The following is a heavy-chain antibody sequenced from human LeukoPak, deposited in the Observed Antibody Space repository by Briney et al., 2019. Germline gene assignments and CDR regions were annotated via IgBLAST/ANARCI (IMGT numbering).Heavy chain of an antibody. CDR2: NIGSGGST. CDR1: GFTLSSYA. D-gene: IGHD3-10*01. CDR3: AKARGPYYGSGSYEFDY. Sequence: GGSLRLSCAASGFTLSSYAMGWVRQAPGKGLEWVSANIGSGGSTYYADSVKGRFTISRDNSKNTLYLQMNSLRAEDTAVYDCAKARGPYYGSGSYEFDYWGQGTLVTVSS. J-gene: IGHJ4*02. V-gene: IGHV3-23*01.